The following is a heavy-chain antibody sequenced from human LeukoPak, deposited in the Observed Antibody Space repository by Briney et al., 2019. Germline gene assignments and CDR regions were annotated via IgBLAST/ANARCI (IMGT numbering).Heavy chain of an antibody. J-gene: IGHJ5*02. V-gene: IGHV4-31*03. CDR3: ARGYSSYYNWFDP. CDR1: GGSISSGGYY. Sequence: PSETLSLTCTVSGGSISSGGYYWSWIRQHPGKGLEWIGYIYYSGSTYYNPSLKSRVTISVDTSKNQFSLKLSSVTAADTAVYYCARGYSSYYNWFDPWGQGTLVTVSS. CDR2: IYYSGST. D-gene: IGHD2-15*01.